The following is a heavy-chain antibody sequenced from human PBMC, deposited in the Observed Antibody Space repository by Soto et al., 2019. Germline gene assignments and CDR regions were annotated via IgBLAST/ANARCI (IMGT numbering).Heavy chain of an antibody. J-gene: IGHJ4*02. V-gene: IGHV1-18*01. CDR1: GYTFTSYG. CDR3: ARGITLPTPLDY. D-gene: IGHD1-20*01. Sequence: ASVKVSCKASGYTFTSYGISWVRQAPGQGLEWMGWISACNGNTNYAQKLQGRVTMTTDTSASTAYMELSSLRSDDTAVYYCARGITLPTPLDYWGQGTLVTVSS. CDR2: ISACNGNT.